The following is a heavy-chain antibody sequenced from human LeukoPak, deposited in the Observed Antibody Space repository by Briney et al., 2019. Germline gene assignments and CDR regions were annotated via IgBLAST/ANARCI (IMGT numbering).Heavy chain of an antibody. J-gene: IGHJ4*02. V-gene: IGHV4-39*01. CDR1: GGSISSSSYY. Sequence: PSETLSLTCTVSGGSISSSSYYWGWIRQPPGKGLEWIGSIYYSGSTYYNPSLKSRVTISVDTSKNQFSLKLSSVTAADTAVYYCARHDSSGYYYSYWGQGTLVTVSS. CDR2: IYYSGST. CDR3: ARHDSSGYYYSY. D-gene: IGHD3-22*01.